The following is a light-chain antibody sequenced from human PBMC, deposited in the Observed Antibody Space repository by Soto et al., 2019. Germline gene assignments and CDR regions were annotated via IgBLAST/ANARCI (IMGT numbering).Light chain of an antibody. Sequence: QSVLTQPASVSGSPGQSIAVSCTGTSSDIGGYNYVSWYQHHPGKAPKLMIYDVSNRPSGVSNRFSGSKSGYTAYITISGLQAEDEADYYCSSHSSTSTYVFGTGTKVTVL. CDR1: SSDIGGYNY. J-gene: IGLJ1*01. CDR3: SSHSSTSTYV. V-gene: IGLV2-14*03. CDR2: DVS.